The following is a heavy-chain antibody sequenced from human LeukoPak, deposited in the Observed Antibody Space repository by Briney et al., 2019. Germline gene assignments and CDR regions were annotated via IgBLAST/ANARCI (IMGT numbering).Heavy chain of an antibody. CDR1: GFTFSSYA. CDR2: IGGTGVRT. Sequence: GGSLRLSCASSGFTFSSYAMSWVRQAPGKGLEWVSTIGGTGVRTYYADSVKGRFTISRDNAKNSLYLQVNSLRAEDTAVYYCARESPAARPEPFDYWGQGTLVTVSS. V-gene: IGHV3-23*01. J-gene: IGHJ4*02. CDR3: ARESPAARPEPFDY. D-gene: IGHD6-6*01.